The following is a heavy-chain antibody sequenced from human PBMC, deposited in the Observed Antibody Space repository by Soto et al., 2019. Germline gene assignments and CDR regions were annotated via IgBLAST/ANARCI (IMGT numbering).Heavy chain of an antibody. CDR2: ILSDYNT. V-gene: IGHV3-23*03. CDR1: GFTFSDYT. D-gene: IGHD2-8*01. CDR3: ARRTNGYFGY. J-gene: IGHJ4*02. Sequence: EVQLLESGGGLAQPGGSLTLSCAASGFTFSDYTMSWVRQAPGQVLECISVILSDYNTFYSGSVRGRFTISRDNSKNTLYLQMNSLRAEDTAIYYCARRTNGYFGYWGQGALVTVSP.